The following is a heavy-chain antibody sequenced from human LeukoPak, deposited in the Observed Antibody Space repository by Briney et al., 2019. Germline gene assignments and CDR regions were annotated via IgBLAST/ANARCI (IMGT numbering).Heavy chain of an antibody. V-gene: IGHV4-39*07. CDR2: IYYSGST. CDR1: GGSISSYY. Sequence: PSETLSLTCTVSGGSISSYYWGWIRQPPGKGLEWIGSIYYSGSTYNNPSIKSRVLKSRVTISVDTSKNQFSLELNSVTAADTAVYYCARDPSVAAAGNNWFDPWGQGTLVTVSS. D-gene: IGHD6-13*01. J-gene: IGHJ5*02. CDR3: ARDPSVAAAGNNWFDP.